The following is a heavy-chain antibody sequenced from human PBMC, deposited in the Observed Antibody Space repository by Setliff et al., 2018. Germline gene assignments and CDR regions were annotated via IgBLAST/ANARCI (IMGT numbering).Heavy chain of an antibody. CDR2: INHRGST. Sequence: SETLSLTCAAYGGTFSDYYWTWIRQPPGKGLEWVGEINHRGSTNYNPSLKSRVTMSVDASKKQFSLKLTSVTAADTAVYYCARMSGFLYMDVWGKGTTVTVSS. V-gene: IGHV4-34*01. J-gene: IGHJ6*03. CDR1: GGTFSDYY. D-gene: IGHD3-3*01. CDR3: ARMSGFLYMDV.